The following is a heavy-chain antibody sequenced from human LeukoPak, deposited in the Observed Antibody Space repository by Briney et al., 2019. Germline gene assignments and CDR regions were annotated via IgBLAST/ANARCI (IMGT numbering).Heavy chain of an antibody. CDR1: GGTFSNYG. D-gene: IGHD6-13*01. CDR2: IIPVFGIA. J-gene: IGHJ3*02. CDR3: ASYSSSSPRLGGAFDI. V-gene: IGHV1-69*05. Sequence: SVKVSCKASGGTFSNYGFNWVRQAPGQGLEWMGRIIPVFGIANYAQKFQGRVTITTDESTSTAYMELSSLRSEDTAVYYCASYSSSSPRLGGAFDIWGQGTMVTVSS.